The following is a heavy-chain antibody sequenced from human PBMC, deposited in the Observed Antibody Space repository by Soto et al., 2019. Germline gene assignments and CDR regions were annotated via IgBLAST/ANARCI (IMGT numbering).Heavy chain of an antibody. Sequence: GGSLRLSCAASGFTFSRFWMSWVRQAPGKGLEWVANIKPDRSEKNYIDSVKGRFTISRDNAKNSLDLHMNSLSAEDTAVYYCATITTARPFDSWGQGTLVTVSS. CDR1: GFTFSRFW. CDR2: IKPDRSEK. CDR3: ATITTARPFDS. D-gene: IGHD1-1*01. V-gene: IGHV3-7*01. J-gene: IGHJ4*02.